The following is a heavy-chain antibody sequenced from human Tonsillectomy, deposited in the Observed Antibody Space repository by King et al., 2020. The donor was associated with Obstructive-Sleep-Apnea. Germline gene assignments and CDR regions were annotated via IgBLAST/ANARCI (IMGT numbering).Heavy chain of an antibody. D-gene: IGHD6-13*01. Sequence: QLQESGPGLVKPSETLSLTCTVSGGSISSYYWSWIRPPPGKGLEWIGYIYYSGGTNYNPSLKSRVTISVDTTKNQFSLKLSSVTAADTAVYYCARDRQQVYYWGQGTLVTVSS. V-gene: IGHV4-59*01. CDR1: GGSISSYY. J-gene: IGHJ4*02. CDR2: IYYSGGT. CDR3: ARDRQQVYY.